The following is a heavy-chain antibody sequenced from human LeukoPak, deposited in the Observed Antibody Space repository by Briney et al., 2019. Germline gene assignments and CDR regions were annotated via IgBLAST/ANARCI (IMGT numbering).Heavy chain of an antibody. CDR1: GGSFSGYY. Sequence: SETLSLTCAVYGGSFSGYYWSWLRQPPGKGLEWIGEINHSGSTNYNPSLKSRVTISVDTSKNQFSLKLSSVTAADTAVYYCARVTIVVVPAAFDPWGQGTLVTVSS. CDR3: ARVTIVVVPAAFDP. CDR2: INHSGST. J-gene: IGHJ5*01. D-gene: IGHD2-2*01. V-gene: IGHV4-34*01.